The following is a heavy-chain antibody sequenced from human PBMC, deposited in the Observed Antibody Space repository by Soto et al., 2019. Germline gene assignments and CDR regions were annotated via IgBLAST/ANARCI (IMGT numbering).Heavy chain of an antibody. CDR1: GFTFSSYG. V-gene: IGHV3-33*01. CDR2: IWYDGSNK. CDR3: ARGGTKDYDFWGGPYYYYYGMDV. D-gene: IGHD3-3*01. Sequence: QVQLVESGGGVVQPGRSLRLSCAASGFTFSSYGMHWVRQAPGKGLEWVAVIWYDGSNKYYADSVKGRFTISRDNSKNTLCLQMNSLRAEDTAGYYGARGGTKDYDFWGGPYYYYYGMDVLGQGTTVTVSS. J-gene: IGHJ6*02.